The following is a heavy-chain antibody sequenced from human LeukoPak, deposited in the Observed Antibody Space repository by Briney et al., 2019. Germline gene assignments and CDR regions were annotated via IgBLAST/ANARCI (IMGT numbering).Heavy chain of an antibody. D-gene: IGHD3-22*01. Sequence: ASVKVSCKASGGTFSSYAISWVRQAPGQGLEWMGGIIPIFGTANYAQKFQGRVTITADESTSTAYMELSSLRSEDAAVYYCARVHSFLIVVGYYFDYWGQGTLVTVSS. CDR1: GGTFSSYA. CDR3: ARVHSFLIVVGYYFDY. CDR2: IIPIFGTA. J-gene: IGHJ4*02. V-gene: IGHV1-69*13.